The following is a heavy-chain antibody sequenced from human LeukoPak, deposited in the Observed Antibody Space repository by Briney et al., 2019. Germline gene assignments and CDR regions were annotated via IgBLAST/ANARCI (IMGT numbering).Heavy chain of an antibody. CDR1: GYTFSGHY. J-gene: IGHJ4*02. V-gene: IGHV1-2*06. CDR3: ARGRTMVRGVND. Sequence: ASVKVSCKASGYTFSGHYLHWVRQAPGQGLEWMGRINPNTGVTQYTENFQGRVTMTGDTSISTAYMELSSLRSEDTAVYYCARGRTMVRGVNDWGQGTLVTVSS. CDR2: INPNTGVT. D-gene: IGHD3-10*01.